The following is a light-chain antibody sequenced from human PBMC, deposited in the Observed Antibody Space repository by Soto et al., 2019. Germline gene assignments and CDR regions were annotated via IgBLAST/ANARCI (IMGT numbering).Light chain of an antibody. J-gene: IGLJ3*02. CDR2: EVS. V-gene: IGLV2-14*01. Sequence: QSALTQPASVSGSPGQSITISCTGTNSDVGGYNYVSWYQQNPGKAPKLMIYEVSNRPSAVSNRFSGSKSGSTASLTISGLQAEDEADYYCSSYTDTSGRVFGGGTKLTVL. CDR3: SSYTDTSGRV. CDR1: NSDVGGYNY.